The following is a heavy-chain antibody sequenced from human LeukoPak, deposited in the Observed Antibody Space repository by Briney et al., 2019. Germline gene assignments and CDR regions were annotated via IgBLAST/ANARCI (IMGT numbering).Heavy chain of an antibody. D-gene: IGHD6-19*01. CDR1: GFTVSSNY. Sequence: GGSLRLSCAASGFTVSSNYMSWVRQAPGKGLEWVSVIYSGGSTYYADSVKGRFTISRDNSKNTLYLQMNSLRAEDTAVYYCAKAPGAVPPYYFDYWGQGTLVTVSS. J-gene: IGHJ4*02. CDR2: IYSGGST. V-gene: IGHV3-53*01. CDR3: AKAPGAVPPYYFDY.